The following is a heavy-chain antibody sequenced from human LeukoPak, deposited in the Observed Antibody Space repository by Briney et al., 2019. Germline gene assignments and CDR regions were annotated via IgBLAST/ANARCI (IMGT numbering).Heavy chain of an antibody. CDR2: ISGSTRTI. CDR1: GFTFSSYA. D-gene: IGHD5/OR15-5a*01. J-gene: IGHJ4*02. Sequence: GGPLRLSCAASGFTFSSYAMNWVRQGPGTGLEWVSYISGSTRTIYYADSVKGRFTISRDNAKNSLYLQMNSLRAEDTAVYYCARVLQTLGGVSFDYWGQGTLVTVSS. CDR3: ARVLQTLGGVSFDY. V-gene: IGHV3-48*01.